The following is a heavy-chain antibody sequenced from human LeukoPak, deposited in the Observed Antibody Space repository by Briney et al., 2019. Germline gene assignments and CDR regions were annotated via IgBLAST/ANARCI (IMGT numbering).Heavy chain of an antibody. CDR2: ISGSGGST. CDR3: AKMDWHHYDISPLDY. Sequence: GGSLRLSCAASGFTFSSYAMSWVRQAPGKGLEWVSAISGSGGSTYYADSVKGRLTISRDNSKNTLYLQMNSLRAEDTAVYYCAKMDWHHYDISPLDYWGQGTLVTVSS. CDR1: GFTFSSYA. J-gene: IGHJ4*02. D-gene: IGHD3-9*01. V-gene: IGHV3-23*01.